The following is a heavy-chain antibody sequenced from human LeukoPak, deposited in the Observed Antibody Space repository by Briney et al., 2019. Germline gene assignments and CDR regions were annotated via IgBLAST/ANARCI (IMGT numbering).Heavy chain of an antibody. Sequence: SETLSLTCTVSGGSISSSYWSWIRQSPRKGLEWIGYTYYTGNTNYSPFLKSRVTISVDTSRNQFSLKLSSVTAADTAVYYCATSRAPYYFDYWGQGTLVTVSS. CDR2: TYYTGNT. D-gene: IGHD6-13*01. CDR1: GGSISSSY. V-gene: IGHV4-59*08. J-gene: IGHJ4*02. CDR3: ATSRAPYYFDY.